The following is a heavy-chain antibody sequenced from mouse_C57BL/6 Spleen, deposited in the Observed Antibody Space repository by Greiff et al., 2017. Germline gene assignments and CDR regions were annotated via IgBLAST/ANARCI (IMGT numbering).Heavy chain of an antibody. CDR1: GYTFTTYP. CDR2: FHPYNDDT. V-gene: IGHV1-47*01. CDR3: ARGDYYGSSYPAWFAY. D-gene: IGHD1-1*01. J-gene: IGHJ3*01. Sequence: VQLQQSGAELVKPGASVKMSCKASGYTFTTYPIEWMKQNHGKSLEWIGNFHPYNDDTKYNEKFKGKATFTVDKSSSTVYLELSRLTSDDSAVYYCARGDYYGSSYPAWFAYWGQGTLVTVSA.